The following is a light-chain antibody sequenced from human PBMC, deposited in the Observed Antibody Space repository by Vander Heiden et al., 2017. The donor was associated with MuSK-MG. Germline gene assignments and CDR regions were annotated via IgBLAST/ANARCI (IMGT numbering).Light chain of an antibody. CDR3: QQYGSSRP. V-gene: IGKV3-20*01. Sequence: EIVLTQSPGTLSLSPGERATLSCRASQSVSSSYLAWYQQKPGQAPRLLIYGASSRATGIPDRFSGSGSGTDFTLTISRLEPEDFAVYYWQQYGSSRPFGQGTQVEIK. J-gene: IGKJ5*01. CDR1: QSVSSSY. CDR2: GAS.